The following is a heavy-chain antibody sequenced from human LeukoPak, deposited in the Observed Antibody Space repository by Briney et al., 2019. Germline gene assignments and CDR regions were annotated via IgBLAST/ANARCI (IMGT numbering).Heavy chain of an antibody. D-gene: IGHD2-2*01. V-gene: IGHV3-23*01. J-gene: IGHJ4*02. CDR2: ITTTGNT. CDR3: ASRRYCTSTTCPYYFDY. CDR1: GFTFSSYA. Sequence: PGGSLRLSCAASGFTFSSYAMSWVRQAPGRGLEWVSGITTTGNTYYADSVKGRFTISRDNSKNTLYPQMNSLRAEDTAVYYCASRRYCTSTTCPYYFDYWGQGTLVTVSS.